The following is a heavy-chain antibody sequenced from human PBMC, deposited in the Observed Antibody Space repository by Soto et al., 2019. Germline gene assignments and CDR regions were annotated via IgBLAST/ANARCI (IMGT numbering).Heavy chain of an antibody. CDR1: GFTFSSYA. Sequence: GSLILSCAASGFTFSSYAMSWVRQAPGKGLEWVSAISGSGGSTYYADSVKGRFTISRDNSKNTLYLQMNSLRAEDTAVYYCAKNPIAVAGTRFYYYGIDVSGQGHTVTVS. CDR2: ISGSGGST. CDR3: AKNPIAVAGTRFYYYGIDV. D-gene: IGHD6-19*01. V-gene: IGHV3-23*01. J-gene: IGHJ6*02.